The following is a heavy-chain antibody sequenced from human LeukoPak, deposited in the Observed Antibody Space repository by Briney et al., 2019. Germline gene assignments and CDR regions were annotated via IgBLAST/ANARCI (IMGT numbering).Heavy chain of an antibody. J-gene: IGHJ6*02. CDR3: ARAKPLDCSSTSCFYYYYGMDV. V-gene: IGHV1-69*04. Sequence: SVKVSCKASGGTFSSYAITWVRQAPGQGLEWMGRIIPILGIANYAQKFQGRVTITADKSTSTAYMELSSLRSEDTAVYYCARAKPLDCSSTSCFYYYYGMDVWGQGTTVTVSS. CDR2: IIPILGIA. D-gene: IGHD2-2*01. CDR1: GGTFSSYA.